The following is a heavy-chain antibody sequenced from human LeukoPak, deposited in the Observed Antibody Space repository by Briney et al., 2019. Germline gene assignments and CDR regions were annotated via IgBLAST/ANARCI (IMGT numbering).Heavy chain of an antibody. Sequence: GGSLRLSCAASGFTFSSYGMHWVRQAPGKGLQWVAVISYDGSNKYYADSVKGRFTISRDNSKNTLYLQMDSLRAEDTAVYYCAKDRWAARPYGYLTTYYFDYWGQGTLVTVSS. D-gene: IGHD6-6*01. CDR1: GFTFSSYG. CDR3: AKDRWAARPYGYLTTYYFDY. CDR2: ISYDGSNK. J-gene: IGHJ4*02. V-gene: IGHV3-30*18.